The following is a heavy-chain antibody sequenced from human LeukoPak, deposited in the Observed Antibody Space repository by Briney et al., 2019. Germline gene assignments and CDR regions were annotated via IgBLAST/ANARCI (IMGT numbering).Heavy chain of an antibody. CDR3: AKGSYYYGSGSYWVY. D-gene: IGHD3-10*01. J-gene: IGHJ4*02. V-gene: IGHV3-23*01. CDR1: GFTFSSYS. CDR2: ISGSGGST. Sequence: GGSLRLSCAASGFTFSSYSMNWVRQAPGKGLEWVSAISGSGGSTYYADSVKGRFTISRDNSKNTLYLQMNSLRAEDTAVYYCAKGSYYYGSGSYWVYWGQGTLVTVSS.